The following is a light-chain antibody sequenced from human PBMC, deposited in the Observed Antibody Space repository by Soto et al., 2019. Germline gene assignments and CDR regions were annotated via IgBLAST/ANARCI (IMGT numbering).Light chain of an antibody. CDR2: GNT. Sequence: QSVLTXPPSVSGAPGQRVTISCSGSSSDIGAGFDVHWYQHLPGTAPKLLIYGNTNRPSGVPGRFSGSKSGTSASLVISGLQAEDEADYYCQSYENSRTGFYVFGTGTKVTVL. V-gene: IGLV1-40*01. CDR3: QSYENSRTGFYV. J-gene: IGLJ1*01. CDR1: SSDIGAGFD.